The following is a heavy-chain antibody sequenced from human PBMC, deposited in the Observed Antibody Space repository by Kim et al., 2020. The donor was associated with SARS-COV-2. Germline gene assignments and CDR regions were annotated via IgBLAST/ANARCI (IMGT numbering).Heavy chain of an antibody. D-gene: IGHD4-4*01. Sequence: GGSLRLSCAASGFTFSDYYMSWIRQAPGKGLEWVSYISSSSSYTNYADSVKGRFTISRDNAKNSLYLQMNSLRAEDTAVYYCARVDYSNFGPGDYWGQGTLVTVSS. V-gene: IGHV3-11*05. CDR3: ARVDYSNFGPGDY. CDR1: GFTFSDYY. J-gene: IGHJ4*02. CDR2: ISSSSSYT.